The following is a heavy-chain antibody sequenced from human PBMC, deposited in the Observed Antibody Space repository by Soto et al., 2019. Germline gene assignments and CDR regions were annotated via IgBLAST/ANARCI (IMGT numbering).Heavy chain of an antibody. V-gene: IGHV3-30*18. CDR3: AKGSKKYCGGDCYLTGYFDY. D-gene: IGHD2-21*02. Sequence: GGSLRLSCAASGFTFSSYGMHWVRQAPGKGLEWVAVISYDGSNKYYADSVKGRFTISRDNSKNTLYLQMNSLRAEDTAVYYCAKGSKKYCGGDCYLTGYFDYWGQGTLVTVSS. J-gene: IGHJ4*02. CDR2: ISYDGSNK. CDR1: GFTFSSYG.